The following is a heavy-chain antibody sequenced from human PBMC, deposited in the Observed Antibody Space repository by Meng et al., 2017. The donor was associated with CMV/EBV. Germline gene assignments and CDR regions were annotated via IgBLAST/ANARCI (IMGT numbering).Heavy chain of an antibody. CDR3: ATVPYYGSSGYSPDFDY. V-gene: IGHV1-24*01. Sequence: YTLSELSMRWVRQPPGKGLKWMGGVDPGDGETSYAQKYQGRVTMTEDTSTDTAYMELSSLRSEDTAVYYCATVPYYGSSGYSPDFDYWGQGTLVTVSS. CDR1: YTLSELS. D-gene: IGHD3-22*01. CDR2: VDPGDGET. J-gene: IGHJ4*02.